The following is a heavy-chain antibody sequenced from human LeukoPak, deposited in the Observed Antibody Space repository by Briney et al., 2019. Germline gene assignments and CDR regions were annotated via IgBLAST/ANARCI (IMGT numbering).Heavy chain of an antibody. CDR1: GGSISSYY. J-gene: IGHJ4*02. Sequence: SETLSLTCTVSGGSISSYYWSWIRQPPGKGLKWIGYIYYSGSTNYNPSLMSRVTISVDTSKNQFSLKLSSVTAADTAVYYCARMGRRGYFDYWGQGTLVTVSS. D-gene: IGHD1-26*01. CDR3: ARMGRRGYFDY. V-gene: IGHV4-59*01. CDR2: IYYSGST.